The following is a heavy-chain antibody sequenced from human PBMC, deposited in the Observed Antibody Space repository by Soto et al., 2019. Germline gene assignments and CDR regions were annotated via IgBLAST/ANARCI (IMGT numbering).Heavy chain of an antibody. D-gene: IGHD6-13*01. Sequence: VSVKVSCKASGYTFTGYYMHWVRQAPGQGLEWMGWINPNSGGTNYAQKFQGRVTMTRDTSISTAYMELSRLRSDDTAVYYCARAGSSSFYFYYGMDXWGQGTSVTVS. CDR1: GYTFTGYY. CDR2: INPNSGGT. J-gene: IGHJ6*02. V-gene: IGHV1-2*02. CDR3: ARAGSSSFYFYYGMDX.